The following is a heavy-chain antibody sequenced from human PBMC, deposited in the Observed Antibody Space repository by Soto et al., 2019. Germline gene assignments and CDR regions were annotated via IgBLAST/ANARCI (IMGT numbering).Heavy chain of an antibody. CDR1: GDTFSNHT. J-gene: IGHJ6*03. V-gene: IGHV1-69*02. CDR3: SRMADMGTVTEGYYCYMDV. D-gene: IGHD4-17*01. CDR2: IIPILGVA. Sequence: QVQLVQSGAEVKKPGSSVKVSCKASGDTFSNHTISWVRQAPGQGLEWMGRIIPILGVANYAQKFQGRVTTTADKSTTPAYMELSILRSAYTAGYYCSRMADMGTVTEGYYCYMDVWVKGTTVTVSS.